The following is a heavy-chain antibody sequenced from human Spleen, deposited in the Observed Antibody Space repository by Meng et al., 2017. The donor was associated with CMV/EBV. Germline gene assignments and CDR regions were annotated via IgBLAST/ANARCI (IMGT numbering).Heavy chain of an antibody. D-gene: IGHD1-1*01. CDR1: GGSISSYY. Sequence: SETLSLTCTVSGGSISSYYWSWIRQPPGKGLEWIGYIYFSGSTDYNPSLKSRVTISLDTSKNQFSLKLSSLTAADTAIYYCAKSPPEPAYWNLRPYYFDYWGQGTLVTVSS. CDR3: AKSPPEPAYWNLRPYYFDY. J-gene: IGHJ4*02. V-gene: IGHV4-59*01. CDR2: IYFSGST.